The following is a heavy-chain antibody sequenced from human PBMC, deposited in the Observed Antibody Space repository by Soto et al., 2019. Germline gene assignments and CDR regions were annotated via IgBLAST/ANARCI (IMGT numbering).Heavy chain of an antibody. V-gene: IGHV1-18*01. CDR2: ISAYNGNT. CDR3: ARKEIAVAAPPHDAFDI. J-gene: IGHJ3*02. Sequence: QVQLVQSGAEVKKPGASVKVSCKASGYTFTSYGISWVRQAPGQGLEWMGWISAYNGNTNYAKKLQGKVTITANTATRSAYMGLRSKKSDDTAVYNFARKEIAVAAPPHDAFDIWGQGTMVNVSS. CDR1: GYTFTSYG. D-gene: IGHD6-19*01.